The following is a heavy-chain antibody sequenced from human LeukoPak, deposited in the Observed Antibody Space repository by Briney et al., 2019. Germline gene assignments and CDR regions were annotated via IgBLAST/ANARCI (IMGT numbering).Heavy chain of an antibody. Sequence: ASVKVSCKASGYTFTSYGISWVRQAPGQGLEWMGWISAYNGNTNYAQKLQGRVTMTTDTSTSTAYMELRSLRSDDTAVHYCARGSAAMRSYYYYGMDVWGQGTTVTVSS. J-gene: IGHJ6*02. CDR1: GYTFTSYG. CDR2: ISAYNGNT. D-gene: IGHD2-2*01. V-gene: IGHV1-18*01. CDR3: ARGSAAMRSYYYYGMDV.